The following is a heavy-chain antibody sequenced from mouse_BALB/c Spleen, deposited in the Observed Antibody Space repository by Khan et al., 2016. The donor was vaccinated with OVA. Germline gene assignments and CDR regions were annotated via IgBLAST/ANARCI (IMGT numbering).Heavy chain of an antibody. CDR3: ARGDYRYDGIYYYAMDY. CDR2: IWAGGST. D-gene: IGHD2-14*01. J-gene: IGHJ4*01. CDR1: GFSLTSYG. V-gene: IGHV2-9*02. Sequence: QMQLEESGPGLVAPSQSLSITCTVSGFSLTSYGVHWVRQPPGKGLEWLGVIWAGGSTNYNSALMSRLSISKDNSKSQVFLKMNSLQTDDTAMYYCARGDYRYDGIYYYAMDYWGQGTSVTVSS.